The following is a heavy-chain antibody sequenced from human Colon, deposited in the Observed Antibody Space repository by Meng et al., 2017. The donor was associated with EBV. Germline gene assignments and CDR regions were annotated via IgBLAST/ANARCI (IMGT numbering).Heavy chain of an antibody. CDR1: GGSSSRCRYY. CDR3: AREENTSGWYYH. Sequence: QVQLQESGPGLVKTSQTLSHTCAVSGGSSSRCRYYWRWIRQPPGKGLQWIGYIYYSGSTYYNPSLKSRLTISIDTSKNQFSLSLNSVTAADTAVYYCAREENTSGWYYHWGQGTLVTVFS. CDR2: IYYSGST. J-gene: IGHJ4*02. D-gene: IGHD6-13*01. V-gene: IGHV4-30-4*01.